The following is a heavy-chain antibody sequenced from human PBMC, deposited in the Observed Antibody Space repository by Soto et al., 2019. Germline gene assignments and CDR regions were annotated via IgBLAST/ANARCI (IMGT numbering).Heavy chain of an antibody. V-gene: IGHV3-30-3*01. CDR1: GFTFSSYA. J-gene: IGHJ3*02. CDR2: ISYDGSNK. Sequence: GGSLRLSCAASGFTFSSYAMHWVRQAPGKGLEWVAVISYDGSNKYYADSVKGRFTISRDNSKNTLYLQMNSLRAEDTAVYYCARQRLAYCGGDCYSDAFDIWGQGTMVTVSS. D-gene: IGHD2-21*02. CDR3: ARQRLAYCGGDCYSDAFDI.